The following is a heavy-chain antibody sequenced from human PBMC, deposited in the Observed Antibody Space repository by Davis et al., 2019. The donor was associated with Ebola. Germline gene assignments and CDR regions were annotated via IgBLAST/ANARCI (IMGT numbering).Heavy chain of an antibody. V-gene: IGHV3-30-3*01. D-gene: IGHD4/OR15-4a*01. CDR2: VSHDGITT. Sequence: PAGSLTLSCAASGFTFSTFPMHWVRQAPGKGLEWVAVVSHDGITTYYADSVKGRFTISRDNSRNTLNLQMNSLRAEDTAVYYCARGGVPMVTIDSWGQGTLVTVSS. CDR3: ARGGVPMVTIDS. J-gene: IGHJ4*02. CDR1: GFTFSTFP.